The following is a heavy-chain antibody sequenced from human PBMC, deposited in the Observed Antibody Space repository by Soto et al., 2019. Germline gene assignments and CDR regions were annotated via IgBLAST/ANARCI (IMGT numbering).Heavy chain of an antibody. CDR1: GFTFSSA. CDR3: AKDLQFSGWLSAQTFDY. CDR2: ISGYVGST. D-gene: IGHD6-19*01. V-gene: IGHV3-23*01. Sequence: GGSLRLSCAASGFTFSSAMSWVRQAPGKGLEWVSTISGYVGSTYYAESVKGRFTISRDNSKNTLYLQMNSLRAEDTAVYYCAKDLQFSGWLSAQTFDYWGQGTPVTVSS. J-gene: IGHJ4*02.